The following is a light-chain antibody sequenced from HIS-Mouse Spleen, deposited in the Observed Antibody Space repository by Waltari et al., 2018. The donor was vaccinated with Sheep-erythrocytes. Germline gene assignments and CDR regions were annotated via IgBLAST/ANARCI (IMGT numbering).Light chain of an antibody. CDR1: SSDVGSYNL. Sequence: QSALTQPASVSGSPGQSITISCTGTSSDVGSYNLVSWYQQHPGKAPKLTIYEGRKRPSGVSKRFSGSKSGNTGSLTIYGLQAEDEADYYCCSYAGSSTWVFGGGTKLTVL. CDR2: EGR. CDR3: CSYAGSSTWV. V-gene: IGLV2-23*01. J-gene: IGLJ3*02.